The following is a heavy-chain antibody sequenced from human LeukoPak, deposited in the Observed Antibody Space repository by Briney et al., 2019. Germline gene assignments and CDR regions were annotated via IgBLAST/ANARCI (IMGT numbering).Heavy chain of an antibody. V-gene: IGHV3-21*04. CDR2: ISSSSNFT. CDR3: AKVFSPIWFGELFGLDY. D-gene: IGHD3-10*01. Sequence: GGSLRLSCAASGFTFSVYSMNWVRQSPGQGLEWVSSISSSSNFTFYADSVKGRFSISRDNAKDSLYLQINSLRAEDTAVYYCAKVFSPIWFGELFGLDYWGQGTLVTVSS. CDR1: GFTFSVYS. J-gene: IGHJ4*02.